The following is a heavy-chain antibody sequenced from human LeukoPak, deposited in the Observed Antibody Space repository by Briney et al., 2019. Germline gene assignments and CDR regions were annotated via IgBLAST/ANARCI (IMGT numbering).Heavy chain of an antibody. Sequence: GGSLRLSCAASGFTFSSQTMNWVRQAPGKGLEWVSYISSTSSVIYYADSVKGRFTISRDNAKSSLYLQMNSLRAEDTAVYYCARNLPAADYWGQGTLVTVSS. D-gene: IGHD2-2*01. V-gene: IGHV3-48*04. J-gene: IGHJ4*02. CDR1: GFTFSSQT. CDR3: ARNLPAADY. CDR2: ISSTSSVI.